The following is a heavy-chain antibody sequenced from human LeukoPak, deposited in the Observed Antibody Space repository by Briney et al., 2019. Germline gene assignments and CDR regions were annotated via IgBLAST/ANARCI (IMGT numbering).Heavy chain of an antibody. V-gene: IGHV1-3*01. D-gene: IGHD4-17*01. Sequence: GASVKVSCKASGYTFTSYAMHWVRQAPGQRLEWMGWINAGNGNTKYSQKFQGRVTITRDTSASTAYMELSSLRSEDTAVYYCARCWSDYGDYGDAFDIWGQGTMVTVSS. CDR1: GYTFTSYA. CDR3: ARCWSDYGDYGDAFDI. J-gene: IGHJ3*02. CDR2: INAGNGNT.